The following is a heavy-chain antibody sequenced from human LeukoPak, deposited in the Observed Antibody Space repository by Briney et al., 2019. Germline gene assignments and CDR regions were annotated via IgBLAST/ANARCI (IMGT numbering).Heavy chain of an antibody. Sequence: PGGSLRLSCAASRFTFSSYGMHWVRQAPGKGLEWVAIISYDGSNKYYADSVKGRFTISRDNSKNTLYLQMNSLRAEDTAVYYCAKDYYGSLDYWGQGTLVTVSS. CDR3: AKDYYGSLDY. D-gene: IGHD3-22*01. CDR1: RFTFSSYG. CDR2: ISYDGSNK. V-gene: IGHV3-30*18. J-gene: IGHJ4*02.